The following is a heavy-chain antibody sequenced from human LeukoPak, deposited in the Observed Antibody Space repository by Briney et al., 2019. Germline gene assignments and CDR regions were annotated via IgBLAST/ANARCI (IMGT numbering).Heavy chain of an antibody. D-gene: IGHD5-18*01. CDR3: ARSGYSYGSIGY. CDR2: INPNSGGT. Sequence: ASVKVSCKASGYTFTGYYMHWVRQAPGQGLEWMGWINPNSGGTDYAQKFQGRVTMTRDTSISTAYMELSRLRSDDTAVYYCARSGYSYGSIGYWGQGTLVTVSS. V-gene: IGHV1-2*02. J-gene: IGHJ4*02. CDR1: GYTFTGYY.